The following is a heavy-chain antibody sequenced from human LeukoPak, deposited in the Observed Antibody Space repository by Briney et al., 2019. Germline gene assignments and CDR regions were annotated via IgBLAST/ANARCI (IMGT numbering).Heavy chain of an antibody. CDR2: IFPSGST. CDR1: GFTVSTNY. CDR3: ARTNYGDSPTSRPFGP. J-gene: IGHJ2*01. Sequence: PGGSLRLSCTVSGFTVSTNYMSWVRQAPGKGLEGVSVIFPSGSTLHAASVKGRFTISRDNSKNTLHLQMNSLGAEDTAVYYCARTNYGDSPTSRPFGPWGRGTLVIVSS. V-gene: IGHV3-53*01. D-gene: IGHD4-17*01.